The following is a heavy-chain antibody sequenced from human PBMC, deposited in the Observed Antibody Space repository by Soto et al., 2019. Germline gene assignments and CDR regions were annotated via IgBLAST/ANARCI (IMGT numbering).Heavy chain of an antibody. Sequence: QVLLVQSGGEVKKPGASVKVSCKASGYNFTIYGIRGVRQAPGKGHEWMGWISAYHGNTNYAQKLQGRVTMTTDTSTSTAYIELRSLRSEYTAVYYCARGVTTVTTVPTNWFDPCGQGTLVTFAS. CDR3: ARGVTTVTTVPTNWFDP. CDR2: ISAYHGNT. D-gene: IGHD4-17*01. CDR1: GYNFTIYG. J-gene: IGHJ5*02. V-gene: IGHV1-18*01.